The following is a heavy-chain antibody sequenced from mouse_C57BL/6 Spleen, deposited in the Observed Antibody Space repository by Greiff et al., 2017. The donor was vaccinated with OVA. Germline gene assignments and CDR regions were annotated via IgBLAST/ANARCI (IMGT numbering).Heavy chain of an antibody. J-gene: IGHJ2*01. CDR2: IDPENGDT. Sequence: VQLQQSGAELVRPGASVKLSCTASGFNIKDDYMHWVKQRPEQGLEWIGWIDPENGDTEYASKFQGKATITADTSSNTAYLQLSSLTSEDTTVYYCTTEDGNDYWGQGTTLTVSS. D-gene: IGHD2-1*01. V-gene: IGHV14-4*01. CDR1: GFNIKDDY. CDR3: TTEDGNDY.